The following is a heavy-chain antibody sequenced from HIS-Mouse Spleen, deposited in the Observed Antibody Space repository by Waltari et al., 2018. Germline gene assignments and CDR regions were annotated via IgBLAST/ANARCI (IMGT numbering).Heavy chain of an antibody. CDR1: GGSISSSSYY. CDR3: AREIPYSSSWYDWYFDL. D-gene: IGHD6-13*01. Sequence: QLQLQESGPGLVKPSETLSLTCTVSGGSISSSSYYWGWIRQPPGKGLEGIGSIYYSGSTYYNPSLKSPVTISVDTSKNQFSLKLSSVTAADTAVYYCAREIPYSSSWYDWYFDLWGRGTLVTVSS. CDR2: IYYSGST. V-gene: IGHV4-39*07. J-gene: IGHJ2*01.